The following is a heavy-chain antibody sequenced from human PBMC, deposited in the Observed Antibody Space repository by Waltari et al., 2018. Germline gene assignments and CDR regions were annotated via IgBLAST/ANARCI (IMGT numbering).Heavy chain of an antibody. V-gene: IGHV4-39*07. J-gene: IGHJ4*02. D-gene: IGHD6-6*01. Sequence: QLQLQESGPGLVKPSETLSLTCTVSGGSIRSSSYHWGWIRQPPGKGLEWIGSIYYSGSTYYNPSLKRRVTISVDTSKNQFSLKLSSVTAADTAVYYCARDGLASSSSWNWGQGTLVTVSS. CDR3: ARDGLASSSSWN. CDR1: GGSIRSSSYH. CDR2: IYYSGST.